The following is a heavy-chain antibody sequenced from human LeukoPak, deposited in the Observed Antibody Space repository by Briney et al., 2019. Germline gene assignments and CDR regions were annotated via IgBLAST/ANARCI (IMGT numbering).Heavy chain of an antibody. CDR3: ARWQRGMYYGENSLLGFDP. V-gene: IGHV3-23*01. CDR2: ISGSGGST. D-gene: IGHD3-10*01. CDR1: GFTFSSYA. Sequence: GGSLRLSCAASGFTFSSYAMSWVRQAPGKGLEWVSAISGSGGSTYYADSVKGRFTISRDNSKNTLYLQMNSLRAEDTAVYYCARWQRGMYYGENSLLGFDPWGQGTLVTVSS. J-gene: IGHJ5*02.